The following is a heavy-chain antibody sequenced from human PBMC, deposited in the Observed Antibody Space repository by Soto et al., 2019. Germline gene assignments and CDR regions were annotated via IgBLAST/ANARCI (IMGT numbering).Heavy chain of an antibody. CDR2: INPSGGST. CDR1: GYTFTSYY. V-gene: IGHV1-46*01. D-gene: IGHD2-8*01. J-gene: IGHJ4*02. CDR3: ARPPYPGCINAVCYPLDY. Sequence: QVQLVQSGAEVKKPGASVKISCKASGYTFTSYYMHWVRQAPGQGLEWMGIINPSGGSTNYAQKLQGRVAMTRDKPTSTVYMELNSLRSEDTAVYYCARPPYPGCINAVCYPLDYWGQGTLVTVSS.